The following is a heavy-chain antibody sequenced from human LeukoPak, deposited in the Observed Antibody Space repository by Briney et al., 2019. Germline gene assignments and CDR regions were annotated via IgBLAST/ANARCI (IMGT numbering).Heavy chain of an antibody. V-gene: IGHV4-30-2*01. J-gene: IGHJ4*02. CDR1: GGSISSGGYS. CDR3: ARRRARTTYTAMAYFDY. Sequence: PSETLSLTCAVSGGSISSGGYSWSWIRQPPGKGLEWIGYIYHSGSTYYNPSLKSRVTISVDRSKNQFSLKLSSVTAADTAVYYCARRRARTTYTAMAYFDYWGQGTLVTVSS. D-gene: IGHD5-18*01. CDR2: IYHSGST.